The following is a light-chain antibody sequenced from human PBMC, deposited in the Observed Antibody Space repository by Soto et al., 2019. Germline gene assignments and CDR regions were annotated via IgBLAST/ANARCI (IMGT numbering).Light chain of an antibody. V-gene: IGLV2-14*01. CDR2: DVS. CDR3: SSYTSSSTSVV. CDR1: SSDVGGYNY. J-gene: IGLJ2*01. Sequence: QSALTQPASVSGSPGQSITISCTGTSSDVGGYNYVSWYQQHPGKAPKLMIYDVSNRPSGVSNRFSGSKSGNTASLTISGLQPEDEADYYCSSYTSSSTSVVLGGGTKLNVL.